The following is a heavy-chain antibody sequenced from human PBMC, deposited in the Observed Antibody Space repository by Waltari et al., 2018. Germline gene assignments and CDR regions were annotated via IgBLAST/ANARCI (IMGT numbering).Heavy chain of an antibody. V-gene: IGHV4-39*01. CDR3: ATYIGASVGTAAFDV. J-gene: IGHJ3*01. CDR1: GVSITSNRHY. CDR2: VSYSGTT. Sequence: QLQLQESGPRLVRPSETLSLICVVSGVSITSNRHYWAWIRQSPGQGLEWIGTVSYSGTTYISPSLKSRVSVSRDTSKNQVSLILGSVTAADMAVYYCATYIGASVGTAAFDVWGQGTMVTVSS. D-gene: IGHD5-12*01.